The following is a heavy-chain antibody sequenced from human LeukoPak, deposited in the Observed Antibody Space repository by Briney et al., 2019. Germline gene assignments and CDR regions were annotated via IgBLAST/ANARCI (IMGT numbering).Heavy chain of an antibody. J-gene: IGHJ4*02. CDR3: LCYYASATFY. D-gene: IGHD3-10*01. CDR2: ISGTVRGERT. V-gene: IGHV3-23*01. Sequence: GGSLRLSCATSGCSFINSGMTWVRQAPGKGLEWVSDISGTVRGERTYYADSVKGRFTISRDNSKNTLYLQMNGLRADDTAVYYCLCYYASATFYWGQGTLVTVSS. CDR1: GCSFINSG.